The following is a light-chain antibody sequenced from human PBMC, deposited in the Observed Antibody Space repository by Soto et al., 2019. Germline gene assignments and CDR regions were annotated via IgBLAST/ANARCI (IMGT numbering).Light chain of an antibody. CDR3: QQRSNWPPFT. V-gene: IGKV3-11*01. CDR2: DAS. J-gene: IGKJ4*01. CDR1: QSVSSY. Sequence: EIVLTQSPATLSLSPGERATLSCRASQSVSSYLAWYQQKPGQAPRLLIYDASNRATGIPARFSGSGSGTDFPLTISSLAPEDFAVYYCQQRSNWPPFTFGGGTKVEIK.